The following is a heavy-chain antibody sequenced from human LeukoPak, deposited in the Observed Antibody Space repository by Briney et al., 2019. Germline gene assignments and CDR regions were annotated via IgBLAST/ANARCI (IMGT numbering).Heavy chain of an antibody. V-gene: IGHV4-4*07. CDR2: IYFSDLT. CDR3: ARGFGSGTSPFDF. J-gene: IGHJ4*02. Sequence: SQTLSLTCTISRGSTRSIYWNWIPEPAGHQLEGFGRIYFSDLTNYNPSLKSRITISIDMSRNQVSLNLTSVTAADTALYYCARGFGSGTSPFDFWGQGALVTVSS. CDR1: RGSTRSIY. D-gene: IGHD3-10*01.